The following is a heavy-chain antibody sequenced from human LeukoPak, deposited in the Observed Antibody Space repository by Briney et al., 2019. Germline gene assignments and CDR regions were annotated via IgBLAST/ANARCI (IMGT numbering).Heavy chain of an antibody. J-gene: IGHJ4*02. D-gene: IGHD6-19*01. CDR3: AKGGSSGWPVRHFDY. Sequence: GGSLRLSCAASGFTFNNYGLTWVRQAPGKGLEWVSAISGSGGSTYYTDSVKGRFTVSRDNSKNTLYLQMNSLRAEDTAIYYCAKGGSSGWPVRHFDYWGQGTLVIVSS. CDR2: ISGSGGST. CDR1: GFTFNNYG. V-gene: IGHV3-23*01.